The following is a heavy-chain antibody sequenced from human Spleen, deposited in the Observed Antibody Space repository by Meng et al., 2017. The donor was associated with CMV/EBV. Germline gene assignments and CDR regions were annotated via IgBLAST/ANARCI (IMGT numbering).Heavy chain of an antibody. CDR2: IIPIFGTA. J-gene: IGHJ6*02. V-gene: IGHV1-69*05. CDR3: ARTRYDSSGYDAYYYYAMDV. D-gene: IGHD3-22*01. CDR1: GGTFSSYA. Sequence: SVKVSCKASGGTFSSYAISWVRQAPGQGLEWMGGIIPIFGTASFAQKFQGRVTITTDESTAYMELSSLRSEDAAVYYCARTRYDSSGYDAYYYYAMDVWGQGTTVTVSS.